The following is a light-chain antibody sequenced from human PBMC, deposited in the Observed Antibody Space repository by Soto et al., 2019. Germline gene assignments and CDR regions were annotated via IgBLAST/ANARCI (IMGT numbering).Light chain of an antibody. CDR2: GAS. Sequence: EIVMTQSPVTLSLSPGDTATLSCRASQTITSNLAWYQQKPGQPPRLLIYGASTRATGIPARFSGCGSGTEFSLTITNLQSEDFALYYCQLYSSWVTFGGGTQLEI. J-gene: IGKJ4*02. V-gene: IGKV3-15*01. CDR3: QLYSSWVT. CDR1: QTITSN.